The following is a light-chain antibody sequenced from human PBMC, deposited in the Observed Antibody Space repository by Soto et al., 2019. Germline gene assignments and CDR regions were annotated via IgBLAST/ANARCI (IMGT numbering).Light chain of an antibody. J-gene: IGKJ1*01. CDR2: DAS. V-gene: IGKV1-5*01. Sequence: DIQMGQSPSTLAASLGDRVTMTCLASQSISSWLAWYQQKPGKAPKLLIYDASSLESGVPSRFSGSGSGTEFTLTISSLQPDDFATYYCQQYNSYSRTFGQGTKVDIK. CDR1: QSISSW. CDR3: QQYNSYSRT.